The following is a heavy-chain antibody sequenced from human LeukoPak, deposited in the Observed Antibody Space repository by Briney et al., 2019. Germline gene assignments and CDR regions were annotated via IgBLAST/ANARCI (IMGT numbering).Heavy chain of an antibody. CDR1: EFTFSSYG. V-gene: IGHV3-30*02. Sequence: GGSLRLSCAASEFTFSSYGMHWVRQAPGKGLEWVAFIRYDGSNKYYADSVKGRFTTSRDNSKNTLYLQMNSLRAEDTAVYYCAKDLCSSTSCYTYYFDYWGQGTLVTVSS. D-gene: IGHD2-2*02. J-gene: IGHJ4*02. CDR2: IRYDGSNK. CDR3: AKDLCSSTSCYTYYFDY.